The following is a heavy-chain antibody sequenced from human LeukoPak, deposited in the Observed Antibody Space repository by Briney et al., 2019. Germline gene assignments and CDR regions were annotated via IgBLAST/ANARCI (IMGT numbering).Heavy chain of an antibody. CDR3: ARAGPADY. CDR1: GFTFSIYS. V-gene: IGHV3-21*01. J-gene: IGHJ4*02. Sequence: GGSLRLSCAASGFTFSIYSMNWVRHAPGKGLEWVSSITSNSNYIYYADSVKCRYTISRENATNSLYLKMNSLRAEDTAVYYCARAGPADYWGQGTLVTVSS. CDR2: ITSNSNYI.